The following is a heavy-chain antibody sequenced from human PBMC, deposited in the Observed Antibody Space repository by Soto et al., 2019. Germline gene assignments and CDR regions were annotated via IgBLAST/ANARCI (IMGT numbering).Heavy chain of an antibody. Sequence: GASVKVSCKASGYTFTGYYMHWVRQAPGQGLEWMGWINPNSGGTNYAQKFQGRVTMTRDTSISTAYMELSRLRSDDTALYYCARDRPIDDPTYYYDSSGYSDYWGQGTLVTVSS. CDR3: ARDRPIDDPTYYYDSSGYSDY. CDR2: INPNSGGT. V-gene: IGHV1-2*02. J-gene: IGHJ4*02. D-gene: IGHD3-22*01. CDR1: GYTFTGYY.